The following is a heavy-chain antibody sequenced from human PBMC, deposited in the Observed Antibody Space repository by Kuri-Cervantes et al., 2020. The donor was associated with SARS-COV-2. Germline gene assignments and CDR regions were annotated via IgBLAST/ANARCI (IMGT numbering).Heavy chain of an antibody. CDR2: INSDGSST. D-gene: IGHD3-22*01. V-gene: IGHV3-74*01. J-gene: IGHJ4*02. CDR1: GFTFSSYW. Sequence: GESLKISCAASGFTFSSYWMHWVRQAPGKGLVWVSRINSDGSSTSYADSVKGRFTISRDHAKNTLYLQMNSLRAEDTAVYYCATQGTIYYYDTLWGQGTLVTVSS. CDR3: ATQGTIYYYDTL.